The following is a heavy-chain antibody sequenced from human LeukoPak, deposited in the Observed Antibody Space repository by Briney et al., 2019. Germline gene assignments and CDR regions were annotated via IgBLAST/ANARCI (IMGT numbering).Heavy chain of an antibody. CDR1: GGSISSGGSR. Sequence: SETLSLTCNVSGGSISSGGSRWSWIRQHPGKGLEWIGYIYYSGSTYYNPSLESRLTMSVDTSKNQFSLKLSSVTAADTAVYYCATRGCSGGTCYLDYWGQGTLVTVSS. J-gene: IGHJ4*02. CDR2: IYYSGST. CDR3: ATRGCSGGTCYLDY. D-gene: IGHD2-15*01. V-gene: IGHV4-31*03.